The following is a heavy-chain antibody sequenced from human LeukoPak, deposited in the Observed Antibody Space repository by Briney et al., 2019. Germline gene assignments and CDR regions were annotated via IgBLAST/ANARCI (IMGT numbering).Heavy chain of an antibody. CDR3: ARVSTVTRLGFDY. J-gene: IGHJ4*02. CDR1: GFTFSSYS. CDR2: ISSSSSYI. Sequence: GGSLRLSCAASGFTFSSYSMNWVRQAPGKGLEWVSSISSSSSYIYYADSVKGRFTISRDNAKNSLCLQMNSLRAEDTAVYYCARVSTVTRLGFDYWGQGTLVTVSS. V-gene: IGHV3-21*01. D-gene: IGHD4-17*01.